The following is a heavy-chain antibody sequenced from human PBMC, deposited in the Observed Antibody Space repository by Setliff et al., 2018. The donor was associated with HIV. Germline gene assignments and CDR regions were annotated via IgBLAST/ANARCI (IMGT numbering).Heavy chain of an antibody. Sequence: SQTLSLTCAISGDSVLSSRAAWNWFRQSPSGGLEWLGRIYYRSKWYSEYAVSVKSRLTIKPDTLENRFSLQLSSVTPEDTAVYFCARDCDPSRYYYLSLFDFWGQGTPVTVSS. CDR1: GDSVLSSRAA. CDR2: IYYRSKWYS. D-gene: IGHD3-22*01. CDR3: ARDCDPSRYYYLSLFDF. J-gene: IGHJ4*02. V-gene: IGHV6-1*01.